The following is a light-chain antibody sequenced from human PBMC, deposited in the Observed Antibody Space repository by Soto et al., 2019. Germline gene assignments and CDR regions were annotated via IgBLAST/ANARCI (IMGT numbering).Light chain of an antibody. Sequence: QSALTQPASVSGSPGQSITISCTGTSSDAGGYNYVSWYQQHPGKAPKLMIYDVSNRPSGVSNRFSGSKSGNTASLTISGLQAEDEADYYCSSYTGSSTPLVFGGGTKLTVL. CDR1: SSDAGGYNY. J-gene: IGLJ2*01. CDR3: SSYTGSSTPLV. V-gene: IGLV2-14*01. CDR2: DVS.